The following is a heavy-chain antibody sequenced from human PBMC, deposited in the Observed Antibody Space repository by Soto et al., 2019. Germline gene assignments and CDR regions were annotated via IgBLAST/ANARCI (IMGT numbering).Heavy chain of an antibody. CDR2: INPNSGDT. CDR3: AKGGAIAAAGNRVYLYNAMDV. Sequence: GASVKVSCKASGYTFTGYYVHWVRQAPGQGLEWMGWINPNSGDTYLAQRFQGRVTMNRDTSIGTAYMELRGLTSDDTAEYYCAKGGAIAAAGNRVYLYNAMDVCGQGTTVTVYS. V-gene: IGHV1-2*02. CDR1: GYTFTGYY. J-gene: IGHJ6*02. D-gene: IGHD6-13*01.